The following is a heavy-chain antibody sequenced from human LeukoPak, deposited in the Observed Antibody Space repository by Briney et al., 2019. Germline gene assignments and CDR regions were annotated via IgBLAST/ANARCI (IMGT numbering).Heavy chain of an antibody. J-gene: IGHJ4*02. V-gene: IGHV1-2*02. CDR1: GYTFTGYY. Sequence: WASVKVSCKASGYTFTGYYMHWVRQAPGQGLEWMGWINPNSGGTNYAQKFQGRVTMTRDTSISTAYMELSRLRSDDTAVYYCARESPGVGATIDYWGQGTLVTVSS. CDR3: ARESPGVGATIDY. D-gene: IGHD1-26*01. CDR2: INPNSGGT.